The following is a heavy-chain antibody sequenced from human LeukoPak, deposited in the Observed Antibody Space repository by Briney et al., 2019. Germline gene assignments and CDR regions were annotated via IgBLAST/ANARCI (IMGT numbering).Heavy chain of an antibody. D-gene: IGHD2-15*01. Sequence: PGGSLRLSCAASGFTFSSYAMHWVRRAPGKGLEWMAVISYDGSNKYYADSVKGRCTISRDNSKNTLYLQMNSLRAEDTAVYYCARLLEETSRHCRGGSCSPYNWFDPWGQGTLVTVSS. CDR3: ARLLEETSRHCRGGSCSPYNWFDP. CDR1: GFTFSSYA. V-gene: IGHV3-30-3*01. CDR2: ISYDGSNK. J-gene: IGHJ5*02.